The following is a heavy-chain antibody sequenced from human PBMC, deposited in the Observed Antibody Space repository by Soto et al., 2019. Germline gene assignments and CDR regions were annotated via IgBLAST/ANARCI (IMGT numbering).Heavy chain of an antibody. CDR3: ARRKIVGARIDY. V-gene: IGHV4-39*01. CDR2: IYYSGST. J-gene: IGHJ4*02. Sequence: PSETLSLTCTVSGGSISSGDYYWSWIRQPPGKGLEWIGSIYYSGSTYYNPSLKSRVTISVDTSKNQFSLKLSSVTAADTAVYYCARRKIVGARIDYWGQGTLVTVSS. D-gene: IGHD1-26*01. CDR1: GGSISSGDYY.